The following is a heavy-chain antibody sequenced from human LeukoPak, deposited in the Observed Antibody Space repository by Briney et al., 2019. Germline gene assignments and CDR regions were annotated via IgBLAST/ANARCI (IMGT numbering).Heavy chain of an antibody. J-gene: IGHJ4*02. Sequence: SSVKVSCKASGGTFSSYAISWVRQAPGQGLEWMGGIIPIFGTANYAQKFQGRVTITADESTSTAYMELSSLRSKDTAVYYGASHRDCSRTSCNLDYWGQGTLVTVSS. V-gene: IGHV1-69*01. CDR1: GGTFSSYA. CDR3: ASHRDCSRTSCNLDY. CDR2: IIPIFGTA. D-gene: IGHD2-2*01.